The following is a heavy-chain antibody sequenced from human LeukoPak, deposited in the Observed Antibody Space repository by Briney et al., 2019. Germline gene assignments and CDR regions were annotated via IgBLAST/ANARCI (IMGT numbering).Heavy chain of an antibody. D-gene: IGHD3-22*01. CDR1: GGFISSGDYY. V-gene: IGHV4-30-4*08. CDR2: IYYSESA. Sequence: KPSQTLSLTCTVSGGFISSGDYYWSWIRQPPGKGLEWIGYIYYSESAYYNPSLKSRFTISVDTSKNQFSLKLSSVTAAARAVYYCALTGYYYDSSGYNRGDYYYYYYMDVWGKGTTVTVSS. CDR3: ALTGYYYDSSGYNRGDYYYYYYMDV. J-gene: IGHJ6*03.